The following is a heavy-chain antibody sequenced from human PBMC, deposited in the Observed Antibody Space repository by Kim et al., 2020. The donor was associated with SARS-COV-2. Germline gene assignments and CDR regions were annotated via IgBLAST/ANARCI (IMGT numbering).Heavy chain of an antibody. J-gene: IGHJ5*02. CDR2: IYYSGST. D-gene: IGHD6-19*01. V-gene: IGHV4-39*07. CDR3: ARDVRSSGWYRREPDWFDP. CDR1: GGSISSSSYY. Sequence: SETLSLTCTVSGGSISSSSYYWGWIRQPPGKGLEWIGSIYYSGSTYYNPSLKSRVTISVDTSKNQFSLKLSSVTAADTAVYYCARDVRSSGWYRREPDWFDPWGQGTLVTVSS.